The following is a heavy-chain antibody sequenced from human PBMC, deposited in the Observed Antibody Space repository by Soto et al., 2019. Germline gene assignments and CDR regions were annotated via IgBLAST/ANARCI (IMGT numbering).Heavy chain of an antibody. V-gene: IGHV1-18*01. D-gene: IGHD2-2*01. CDR3: SRGPLVVQPANSYDYGHDA. CDR2: ISAYNGNT. Sequence: ASVKVSCKASGYTFTSYGITWVRQAPGQGLEWMGWISAYNGNTNYAQKLQGRVTMTTDTSTSTAYMELRSLRSDDTAVYYCSRGPLVVQPANSYDYGHDAWGQGSKITVPS. CDR1: GYTFTSYG. J-gene: IGHJ6*02.